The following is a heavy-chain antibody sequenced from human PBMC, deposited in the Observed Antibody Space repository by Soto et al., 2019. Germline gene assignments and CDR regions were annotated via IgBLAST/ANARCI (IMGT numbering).Heavy chain of an antibody. CDR1: GYTFTSYV. Sequence: GASVKVSCTASGYTFTSYVISWVRQAPGQGLEWMGWISAYNGNTNYAQKLQGRVTMTTDTSTSTAYMELRSLRSDDTAVYYCAREQYSGYDLYYYYGMDVWGQGTTVTVYS. V-gene: IGHV1-18*04. CDR2: ISAYNGNT. CDR3: AREQYSGYDLYYYYGMDV. D-gene: IGHD5-12*01. J-gene: IGHJ6*02.